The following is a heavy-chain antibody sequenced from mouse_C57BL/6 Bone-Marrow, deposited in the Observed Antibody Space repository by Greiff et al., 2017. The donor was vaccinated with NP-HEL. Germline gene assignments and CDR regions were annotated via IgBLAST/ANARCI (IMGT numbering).Heavy chain of an antibody. J-gene: IGHJ2*01. CDR1: GFTFNTYY. V-gene: IGHV14-1*01. Sequence: EVQLQQSGAELVRPGASVKLSCTASGFTFNTYYMHWVKQRPEQGLEWIGSIDPDGGDTEYAPKFQGKATLTVDTSSNTAYLQLSSLTSEDTAVAYCTTSYGSSSLDYGGRGTALTVS. D-gene: IGHD1-1*01. CDR2: IDPDGGDT. CDR3: TTSYGSSSLDY.